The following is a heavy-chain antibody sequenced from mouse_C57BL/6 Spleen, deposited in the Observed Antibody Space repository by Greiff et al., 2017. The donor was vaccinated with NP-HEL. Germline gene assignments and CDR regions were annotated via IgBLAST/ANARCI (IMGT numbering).Heavy chain of an antibody. D-gene: IGHD1-1*01. V-gene: IGHV1-55*01. Sequence: QVQLQQPGAELVKPGASVKMSCKASGYTFTSYWITWVKQRPGQGLEWIGDIYPGSGSTNYNEKFKSKATLTVDTSSSTAYMQLSSLTSEDSAVYYGARRGVVATGAMDYWGQGTSVTVSS. CDR3: ARRGVVATGAMDY. CDR1: GYTFTSYW. J-gene: IGHJ4*01. CDR2: IYPGSGST.